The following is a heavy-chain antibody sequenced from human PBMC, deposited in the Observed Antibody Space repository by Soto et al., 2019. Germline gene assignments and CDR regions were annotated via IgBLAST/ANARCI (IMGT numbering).Heavy chain of an antibody. Sequence: GGSLRLSCPASDFDFSSYGIHWVRQAPGKGLEWVAASSYDGRETFYADYAKGRFTVSKEMSKNTAFLQMNALRHEDTAVYFCARDSGWPILNFDNWGQGTPVTVSS. CDR1: DFDFSSYG. CDR2: SSYDGRET. D-gene: IGHD3-10*01. J-gene: IGHJ4*02. CDR3: ARDSGWPILNFDN. V-gene: IGHV3-30*03.